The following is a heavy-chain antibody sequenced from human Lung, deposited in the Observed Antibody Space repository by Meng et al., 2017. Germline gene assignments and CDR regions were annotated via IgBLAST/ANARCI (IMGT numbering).Heavy chain of an antibody. CDR3: ARGPTTMAHDFDY. D-gene: IGHD4-11*01. CDR1: GGSFSDYY. Sequence: HGPLQRWGPGLLKPSETLALTCVVSGGSFSDYYWSWIRQPPGKGLEWIGEINHSGSTNYNPSLESRATISVDTSQNNLSLKLSSVTAADSAVYYCARGPTTMAHDFDYWGQGTLVTVSS. V-gene: IGHV4-34*01. J-gene: IGHJ4*02. CDR2: INHSGST.